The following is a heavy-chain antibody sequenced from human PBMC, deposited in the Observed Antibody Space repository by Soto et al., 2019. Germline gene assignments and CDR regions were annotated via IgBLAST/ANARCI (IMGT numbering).Heavy chain of an antibody. CDR2: TSFDGSNQ. CDR1: GFTFSRYD. Sequence: PGGSLRLSCAASGFTFSRYDMYWVRQAPGKGLEWVAVTSFDGSNQHYSGSVKGRFTISRDSSNNTLYLQIISLRADDTGVYYCAKERGYRYGLDGMDVWGQGTTVTVSS. D-gene: IGHD5-18*01. V-gene: IGHV3-30*18. J-gene: IGHJ6*02. CDR3: AKERGYRYGLDGMDV.